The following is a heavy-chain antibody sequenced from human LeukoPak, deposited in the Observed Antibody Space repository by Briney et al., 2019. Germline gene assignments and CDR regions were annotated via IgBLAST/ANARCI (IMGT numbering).Heavy chain of an antibody. Sequence: GGSLRLSCAASGFTFINNWMSWVRQAPGKGLEWVANIKQDGSEKYYVDSVKGRFTISRDNAKNSLYLQMNSLRAEDTAVYYCSTTPGSYDYWGQGTLVTVSS. J-gene: IGHJ4*02. V-gene: IGHV3-7*01. CDR2: IKQDGSEK. D-gene: IGHD7-27*01. CDR1: GFTFINNW. CDR3: STTPGSYDY.